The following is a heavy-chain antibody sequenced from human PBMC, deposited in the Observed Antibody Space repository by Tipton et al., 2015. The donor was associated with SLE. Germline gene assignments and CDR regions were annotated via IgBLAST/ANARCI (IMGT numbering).Heavy chain of an antibody. J-gene: IGHJ3*02. D-gene: IGHD3-16*01. CDR1: GGSISSYY. Sequence: TLSLTCTVSGGSISSYYWSWIRQPPGKRLEWIGYIYYSGSTNYNPSLKSRVTISVDTSKNQYSLKLSSVTAADKAVYYCARDVMEAFDIWGQGTMVTVPS. CDR2: IYYSGST. V-gene: IGHV4-59*01. CDR3: ARDVMEAFDI.